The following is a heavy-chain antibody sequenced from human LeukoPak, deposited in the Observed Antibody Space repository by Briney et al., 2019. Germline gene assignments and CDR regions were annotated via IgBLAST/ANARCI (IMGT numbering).Heavy chain of an antibody. D-gene: IGHD6-6*01. Sequence: PGRSLRLSCAASGFTFSSYGMHWVRQAPGKGLEWVAVISYDGSNKYYADSVKGRFTISRDNSKNTLYLQMNSLRAEDTAVYYCAKDSAAPGSPADYWGQGTLVTVSS. CDR1: GFTFSSYG. CDR3: AKDSAAPGSPADY. J-gene: IGHJ4*02. CDR2: ISYDGSNK. V-gene: IGHV3-30*18.